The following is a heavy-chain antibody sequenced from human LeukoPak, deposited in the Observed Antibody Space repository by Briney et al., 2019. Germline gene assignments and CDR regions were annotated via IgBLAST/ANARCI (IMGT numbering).Heavy chain of an antibody. CDR2: IYYSGST. Sequence: PSETLSLTCTVSGGSISSYYWSWIRQPPGKGLEWIGYIYYSGSTNYNPSLKSRVTISVDTSKNQFSLKLSSVTAADTAVYYCARDSDYGGNPALDYWGQGTLVTVSS. CDR1: GGSISSYY. V-gene: IGHV4-59*01. J-gene: IGHJ4*02. CDR3: ARDSDYGGNPALDY. D-gene: IGHD4-23*01.